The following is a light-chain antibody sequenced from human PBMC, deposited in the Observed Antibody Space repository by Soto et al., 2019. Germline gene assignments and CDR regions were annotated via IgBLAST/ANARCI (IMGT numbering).Light chain of an antibody. CDR3: HQYGDWPPT. CDR2: ATS. CDR1: QSVGNN. V-gene: IGKV3-15*01. J-gene: IGKJ4*01. Sequence: EIVVTQSPAILSVSPGERATLSCRASQSVGNNFAWFQQKPGQAPRLLIFATSTMATGVPSRFSGSGSGTEFTLTISSLQSEDFAVYYCHQYGDWPPTFGGGTKVDIK.